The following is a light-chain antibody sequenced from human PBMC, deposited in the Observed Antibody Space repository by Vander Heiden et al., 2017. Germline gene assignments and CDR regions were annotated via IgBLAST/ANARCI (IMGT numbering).Light chain of an antibody. CDR2: EVS. J-gene: IGLJ1*01. V-gene: IGLV2-14*01. CDR3: SSDTSSSTYV. CDR1: SSDVGGYNY. Sequence: QSALTQPASVSGSPGQSITISCPGTSSDVGGYNYVSWYQQHPGKAPKLMIYEVSNRPAGVSNRFSGSKSGNTASLTISGLPAEDEDDYYCSSDTSSSTYVFGTGTKVTVL.